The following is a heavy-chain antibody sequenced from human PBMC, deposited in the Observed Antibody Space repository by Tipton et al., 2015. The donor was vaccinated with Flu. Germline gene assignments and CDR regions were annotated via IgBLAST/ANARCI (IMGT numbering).Heavy chain of an antibody. CDR2: ISGRSRNI. CDR1: GFSFSDHN. Sequence: SLRLSCLASGFSFSDHNMNWVRQAPGKGLEWVSSISGRSRNIYYAESVKGRFTISRDNPKNSLYLQMNSLTVEDTAVYYCVRDGSQYQLLFLGWFDPWGQGTLVTVSS. CDR3: VRDGSQYQLLFLGWFDP. D-gene: IGHD2-2*01. J-gene: IGHJ5*02. V-gene: IGHV3-21*01.